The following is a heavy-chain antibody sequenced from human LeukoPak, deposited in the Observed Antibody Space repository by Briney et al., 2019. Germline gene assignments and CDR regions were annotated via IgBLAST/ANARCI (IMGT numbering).Heavy chain of an antibody. CDR2: INPNSGGT. CDR1: GYTFTGYY. V-gene: IGHV1-2*02. D-gene: IGHD6-19*01. CDR3: ARNIPGIAVAGHEH. Sequence: ASVKVSCKASGYTFTGYYMHWVRQAPGQGLEWMGWINPNSGGTNYAQKFQGRVTMTRDTSISTAYMELSRLRSDDTAVYYCARNIPGIAVAGHEHWGQGTLVTVSS. J-gene: IGHJ4*02.